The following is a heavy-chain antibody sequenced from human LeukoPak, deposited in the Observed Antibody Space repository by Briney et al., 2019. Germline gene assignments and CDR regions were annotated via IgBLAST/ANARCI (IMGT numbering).Heavy chain of an antibody. CDR3: ARALATMFFDY. D-gene: IGHD5-12*01. CDR1: GGSVSDYY. J-gene: IGHJ4*02. CDR2: IDYSGRA. V-gene: IGHV4-59*02. Sequence: PSETLSLTCTISGGSVSDYYWSWIRQSPGKGLEWIGYIDYSGRANYSPSLKSRVTISLDTSNNQFSLKFNSVTAADTAVYYCARALATMFFDYWGQGTLVTVST.